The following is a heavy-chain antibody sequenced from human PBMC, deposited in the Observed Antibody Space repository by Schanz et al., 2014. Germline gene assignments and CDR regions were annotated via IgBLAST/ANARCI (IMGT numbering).Heavy chain of an antibody. CDR3: VKDPDKYNWNDVEGMDV. J-gene: IGHJ6*01. D-gene: IGHD1-1*01. CDR2: IWYNGSNK. Sequence: QVQLVESGGGVVQPGRSLRLSCAASGFTFSKYGVHWVRQAPGKGLEWVAVIWYNGSNKYYADSVRGRFTISRDNSKNTLYLQMNNLRVEDTAVYYCVKDPDKYNWNDVEGMDVWGPGTTVTVSS. CDR1: GFTFSKYG. V-gene: IGHV3-33*06.